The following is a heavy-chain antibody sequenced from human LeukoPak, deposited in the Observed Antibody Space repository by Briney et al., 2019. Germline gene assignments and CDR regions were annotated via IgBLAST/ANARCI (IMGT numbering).Heavy chain of an antibody. J-gene: IGHJ5*02. V-gene: IGHV4-39*07. Sequence: PSETLSLTCTVSGGSISSSSYYWGWVRQPPGKGLEWIGSIYYSGSTYYNPSLKSRVTLSVDTSKNQFSLKLSSVTAADTAVYYCASSSWFDPWGQGTLVTVSS. CDR3: ASSSWFDP. CDR2: IYYSGST. CDR1: GGSISSSSYY. D-gene: IGHD6-13*01.